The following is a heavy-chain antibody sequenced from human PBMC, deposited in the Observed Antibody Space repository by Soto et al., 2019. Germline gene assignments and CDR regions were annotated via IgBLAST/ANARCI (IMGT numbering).Heavy chain of an antibody. J-gene: IGHJ3*02. CDR3: ARRVIGSSRAFDI. Sequence: PGGSLRLSCAASGFAFSSHPMSWVRHAPEKGLEWVAGISDGGDLTYNADSVRGRFTISRDNSRNTLYLQMNSLRAEDTAVYYCARRVIGSSRAFDIWGQGTMVTVSS. CDR2: ISDGGDLT. D-gene: IGHD3-10*01. V-gene: IGHV3-23*01. CDR1: GFAFSSHP.